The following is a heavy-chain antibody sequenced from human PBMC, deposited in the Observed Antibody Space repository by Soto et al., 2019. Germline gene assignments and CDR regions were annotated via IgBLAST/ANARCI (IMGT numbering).Heavy chain of an antibody. V-gene: IGHV4-59*01. Sequence: TSETLSLTCTVSGGSISSYYWSWIRQPPGKGLEWIGYIYYSGSTNYNPSLKSRVTISVDTSKNQFSLKLSSVTAADTAVYYCAGGYSGYDTGWGQGTLVTVSS. CDR3: AGGYSGYDTG. CDR1: GGSISSYY. CDR2: IYYSGST. D-gene: IGHD5-12*01. J-gene: IGHJ4*02.